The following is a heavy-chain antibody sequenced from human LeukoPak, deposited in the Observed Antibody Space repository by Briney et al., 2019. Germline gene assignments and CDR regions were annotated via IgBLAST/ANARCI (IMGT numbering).Heavy chain of an antibody. Sequence: RGSLRLSCAASGFTFSGSAMHWVRQASGKGLEWVGRIRSKANSYATAYAASVKGRFTISRDDSKNTAYLQMNSLRAEDTAVYYCAREPMTTVTTFGYYWGQGTLVTVSS. CDR1: GFTFSGSA. CDR2: IRSKANSYAT. V-gene: IGHV3-73*01. J-gene: IGHJ4*02. D-gene: IGHD4-17*01. CDR3: AREPMTTVTTFGYY.